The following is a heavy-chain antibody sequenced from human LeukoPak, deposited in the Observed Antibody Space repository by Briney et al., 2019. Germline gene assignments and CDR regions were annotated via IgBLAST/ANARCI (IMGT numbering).Heavy chain of an antibody. Sequence: GGSLRLSCAASGFTFDDYAMHWVRQAPGKGLEWVSRINGNSASIFYADSVKGRFTISRDNAKNSLYLQMNSLRAEDTALYYWARAKDPKVVVVAAPLDYWGQGTLVTVSS. D-gene: IGHD2-15*01. J-gene: IGHJ4*02. CDR3: ARAKDPKVVVVAAPLDY. CDR2: INGNSASI. V-gene: IGHV3-9*01. CDR1: GFTFDDYA.